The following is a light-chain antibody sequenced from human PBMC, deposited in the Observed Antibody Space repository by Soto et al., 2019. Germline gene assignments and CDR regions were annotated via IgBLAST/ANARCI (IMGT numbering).Light chain of an antibody. CDR3: QQTDSTPWT. CDR1: QSINTY. Sequence: DIQMTQSPFSLSASVGDRVTITCRASQSINTYLNWYQQKPGKAPKLLIYAASSLQSGVPSRFSGSGSGTDFTLTISSLQPEDFATYYCQQTDSTPWTFGQGTKVDIK. CDR2: AAS. V-gene: IGKV1-39*01. J-gene: IGKJ1*01.